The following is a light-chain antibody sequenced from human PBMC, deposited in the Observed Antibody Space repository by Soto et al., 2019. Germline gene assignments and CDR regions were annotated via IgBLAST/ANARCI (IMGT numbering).Light chain of an antibody. CDR3: QSYDSSLSGSRV. J-gene: IGLJ3*02. V-gene: IGLV1-40*01. CDR1: SANIGADYD. Sequence: QSVLTQPPSVSGAPGQRVTISCTGSSANIGADYDVHWYHQLPGPAPKLLIYGNSNRPSGVPDRFSGSKSGASASLAITGLQAEDEGDYYCQSYDSSLSGSRVCGGGTTLTVL. CDR2: GNS.